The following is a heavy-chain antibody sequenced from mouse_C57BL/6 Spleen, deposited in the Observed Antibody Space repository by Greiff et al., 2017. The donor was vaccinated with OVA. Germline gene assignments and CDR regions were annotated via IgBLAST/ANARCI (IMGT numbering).Heavy chain of an antibody. CDR1: GYTFTSYW. V-gene: IGHV1-55*01. CDR3: ARGEGSSGYKDY. CDR2: IYPGSGST. J-gene: IGHJ2*01. D-gene: IGHD3-2*02. Sequence: QVQLQQPGAELVKPGASVKMSCKASGYTFTSYWITWVKQRPGQGLEWIGDIYPGSGSTNYNVKFKSKATLTVDTSSSTAYMQLSSLTSEDSAVYYCARGEGSSGYKDYWGQGTTLTVSS.